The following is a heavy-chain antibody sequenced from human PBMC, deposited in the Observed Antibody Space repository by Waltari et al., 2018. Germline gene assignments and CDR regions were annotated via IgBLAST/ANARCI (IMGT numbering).Heavy chain of an antibody. V-gene: IGHV3-49*04. CDR1: GFTFGDYA. CDR2: IRSKAYGGTT. CDR3: TRWGVTADFDY. D-gene: IGHD3-16*01. J-gene: IGHJ4*02. Sequence: EVQLVESGGGLVQPGRSLRLSCTASGFTFGDYAMSWVRQAPGKGLEWVGFIRSKAYGGTTEYAASVKGRFTISRDDSKSIAYLQMNSLKTEDTAVYYCTRWGVTADFDYWGQGTLVTVSS.